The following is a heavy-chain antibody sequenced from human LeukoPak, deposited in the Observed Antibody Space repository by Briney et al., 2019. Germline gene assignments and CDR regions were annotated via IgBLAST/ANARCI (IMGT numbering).Heavy chain of an antibody. J-gene: IGHJ6*03. D-gene: IGHD5-12*01. CDR1: GFTFSSYG. CDR3: AKGGGYEAQYYYYLDV. V-gene: IGHV3-23*01. Sequence: PGGSLRLSCAASGFTFSSYGMSWVRQAPGKGLEWVSALTPSGSSTYYADSVKGRFTVSRDNSKNTLYLQMKSLRAEDTAVYYCAKGGGYEAQYYYYLDVWGKGTTVTISS. CDR2: LTPSGSST.